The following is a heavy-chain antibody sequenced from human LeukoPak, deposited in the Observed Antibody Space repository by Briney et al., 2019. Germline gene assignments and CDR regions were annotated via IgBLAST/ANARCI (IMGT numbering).Heavy chain of an antibody. V-gene: IGHV1-2*02. Sequence: VASVKVSCKASGYTFTGYYMNWVRQAPGQGLEWLGWINPNSGGTNYAQKFQGRVTMTRDTSISTAYMELSRLKSDDTAVYYCARDFISGSYDVAFDIWGQGTVVTVSS. CDR3: ARDFISGSYDVAFDI. CDR2: INPNSGGT. D-gene: IGHD5-12*01. CDR1: GYTFTGYY. J-gene: IGHJ3*02.